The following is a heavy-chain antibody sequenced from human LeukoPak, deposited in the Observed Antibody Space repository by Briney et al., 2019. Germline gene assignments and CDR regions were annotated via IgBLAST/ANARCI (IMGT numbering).Heavy chain of an antibody. CDR2: INSDGSRT. CDR3: ARELPREVALDY. D-gene: IGHD1-26*01. J-gene: IGHJ4*02. V-gene: IGHV3-74*01. CDR1: GFTLSSYE. Sequence: GGSLRLSCAASGFTLSSYEMHWFRQAPGKGLVWVSRINSDGSRTGYADSVKGRFTISRDNAKNTLYLQMNSLRAEDTAIYYCARELPREVALDYWGQGTLVTVSS.